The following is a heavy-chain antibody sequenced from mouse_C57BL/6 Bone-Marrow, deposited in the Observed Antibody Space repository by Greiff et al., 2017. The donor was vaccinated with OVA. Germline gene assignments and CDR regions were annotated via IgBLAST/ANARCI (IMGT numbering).Heavy chain of an antibody. V-gene: IGHV1-54*01. D-gene: IGHD2-1*01. CDR3: ARWNYYGNYGGVYYYAMDY. Sequence: QVQLQQSGAELVRPGTSVKVSCKASGYAFTNYLIEWVKQRPGQGLEWIGVINPGSGGTNYNEKFKGKATLTADKSSSTAYMQLSSLTSEDSAVYFCARWNYYGNYGGVYYYAMDYWGQGTSVTVSS. CDR1: GYAFTNYL. J-gene: IGHJ4*01. CDR2: INPGSGGT.